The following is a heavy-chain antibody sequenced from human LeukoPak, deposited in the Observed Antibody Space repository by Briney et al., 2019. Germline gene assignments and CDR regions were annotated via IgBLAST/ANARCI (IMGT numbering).Heavy chain of an antibody. CDR2: IIPIFGTA. V-gene: IGHV1-69*05. D-gene: IGHD2-2*01. J-gene: IGHJ1*01. Sequence: GASVKVSCEASGGTFSSYAISWVRQAPGQGLEWMGGIIPIFGTANYAQKFQGRVTITTDKSTSTAYMELSRLRSDDTAVYYCARGALRVVPARAHFQHWGQGTLVTVSS. CDR1: GGTFSSYA. CDR3: ARGALRVVPARAHFQH.